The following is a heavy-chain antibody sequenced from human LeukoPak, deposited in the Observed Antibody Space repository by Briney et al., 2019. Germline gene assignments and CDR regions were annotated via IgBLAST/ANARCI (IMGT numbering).Heavy chain of an antibody. V-gene: IGHV3-21*01. J-gene: IGHJ4*02. CDR2: IGTRSSSI. CDR1: GFAFNNYA. CDR3: AREVGEGFDY. Sequence: GGSLRLSCAASGFAFNNYAMNWVRQAPGQGLEWGSSIGTRSSSIYYADSVKGRFTISRDNAKNSLYLQMNSLRAEDTAAYYCAREVGEGFDYCGQGTLVTVSS. D-gene: IGHD3-10*01.